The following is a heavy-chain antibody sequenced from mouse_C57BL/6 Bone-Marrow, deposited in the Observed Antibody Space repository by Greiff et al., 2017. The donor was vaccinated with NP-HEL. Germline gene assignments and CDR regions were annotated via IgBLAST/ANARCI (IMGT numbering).Heavy chain of an antibody. CDR3: ARELGGYPAWFAY. D-gene: IGHD2-2*01. CDR1: GFTFSDYY. J-gene: IGHJ3*01. V-gene: IGHV5-12*01. CDR2: ISNGGGST. Sequence: EVKLMESGGGLVQPGGSLKLSCAASGFTFSDYYMYWVRQTPEKRLAWVAYISNGGGSTDYPDTVNGRFTISRDNAKNNLYLQRSRLKSEDTAMYYCARELGGYPAWFAYWGQGTLVTVSA.